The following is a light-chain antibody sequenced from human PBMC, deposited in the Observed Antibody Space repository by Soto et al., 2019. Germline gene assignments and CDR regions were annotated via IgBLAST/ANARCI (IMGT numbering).Light chain of an antibody. CDR3: QQYGNSPYT. CDR1: QSVGSS. J-gene: IGKJ3*01. CDR2: RTS. Sequence: NGVSLSGGSMILSPRERATLSCRASQSVGSSLAWYQQKPGQSPRLLIYRTSNRATGIPDRFSGSGSGTDFTLTISRLEPEDFAVYYCQQYGNSPYTFGPGTKVHIK. V-gene: IGKV3-20*01.